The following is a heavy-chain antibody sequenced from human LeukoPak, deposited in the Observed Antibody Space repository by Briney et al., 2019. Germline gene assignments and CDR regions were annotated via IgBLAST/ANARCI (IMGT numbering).Heavy chain of an antibody. CDR2: MSPNGDST. V-gene: IGHV1-46*01. CDR1: GYTFIDYY. D-gene: IGHD6-19*01. CDR3: ARDNSDTVKGECSGACYWWFDP. J-gene: IGHJ5*02. Sequence: ASVKVSCKSSGYTFIDYYIHWVRQAPGHGLEWMGLMSPNGDSTLYSQKFQGRVTKTRDTSTSTDYMELSSLRSEDTAVYYCARDNSDTVKGECSGACYWWFDPWGQGTLVTVSS.